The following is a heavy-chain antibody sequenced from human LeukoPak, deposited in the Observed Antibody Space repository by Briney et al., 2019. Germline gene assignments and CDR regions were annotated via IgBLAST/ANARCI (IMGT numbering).Heavy chain of an antibody. J-gene: IGHJ4*02. Sequence: NPSETLSLTCTVSGGSISSYYWSWIRQPPGKGLEWIGYIYHSGSTYYNPSLKSRVTISVDRSKNQFSLKLSSVTAADTAVHYCARDVAARRVFDYWGQGTLVTVSS. CDR1: GGSISSYY. CDR3: ARDVAARRVFDY. CDR2: IYHSGST. D-gene: IGHD6-6*01. V-gene: IGHV4-59*12.